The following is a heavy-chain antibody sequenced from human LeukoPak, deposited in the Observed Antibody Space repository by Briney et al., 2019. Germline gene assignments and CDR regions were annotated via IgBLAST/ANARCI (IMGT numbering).Heavy chain of an antibody. CDR2: IYYSGST. D-gene: IGHD2-15*01. Sequence: SETLSLTCTVSGGSVSSGSYYWSWIRQPPGKGLEWIGYIYYSGSTNYNPSLKSRVTMSIDMSKSQFSLKLSSVTAADTAVYYCARDSGYCSGGSCYPANFDYWGQGTLVTVSS. J-gene: IGHJ4*02. CDR3: ARDSGYCSGGSCYPANFDY. CDR1: GGSVSSGSYY. V-gene: IGHV4-61*01.